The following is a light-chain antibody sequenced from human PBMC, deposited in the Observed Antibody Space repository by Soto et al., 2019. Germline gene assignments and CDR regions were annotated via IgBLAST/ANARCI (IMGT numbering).Light chain of an antibody. J-gene: IGKJ2*01. CDR1: QTISTY. CDR3: QQSDSTPYT. Sequence: DIQMTQSPSSLSASVGDRVTITCRASQTISTYLNWYQQKPGKAPRLLIYDASSLLSGVPSRFSGSGSGTDFTLTIASLQPEDFSPYYCQQSDSTPYTVGQGTKVEI. V-gene: IGKV1-39*01. CDR2: DAS.